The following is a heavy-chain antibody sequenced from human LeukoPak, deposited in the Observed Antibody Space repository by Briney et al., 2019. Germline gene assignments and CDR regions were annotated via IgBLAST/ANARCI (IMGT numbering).Heavy chain of an antibody. Sequence: GGSLRLSCAASGFTFSSYGMSWVRQAPGKGLEWVSAISGSGGSTYYADSVKGRFTISRDNSKNTLYLQMNSLRAEDTAVYYCARATPYCSSTSCYGPGAFDIWGQGTMVTVSS. CDR3: ARATPYCSSTSCYGPGAFDI. V-gene: IGHV3-23*01. D-gene: IGHD2-2*01. CDR2: ISGSGGST. CDR1: GFTFSSYG. J-gene: IGHJ3*02.